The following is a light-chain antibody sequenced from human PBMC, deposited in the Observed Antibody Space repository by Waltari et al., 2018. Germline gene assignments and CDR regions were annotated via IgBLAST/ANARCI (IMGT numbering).Light chain of an antibody. CDR1: QSISRH. CDR3: QQSYTSPRT. J-gene: IGKJ1*01. Sequence: DIQMTQSPPSLSASVGDRVTITCRASQSISRHLNWYQQKPGKAPKLLIYAASSLQSGDPSRFSGFGSGTDFTLTVSSLQPEDFATYYCQQSYTSPRTFGQGTKVEIK. V-gene: IGKV1-39*01. CDR2: AAS.